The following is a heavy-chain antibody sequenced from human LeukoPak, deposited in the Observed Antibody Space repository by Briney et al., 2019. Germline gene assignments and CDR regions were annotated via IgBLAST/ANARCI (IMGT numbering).Heavy chain of an antibody. D-gene: IGHD2-15*01. CDR1: GGSISSSSYY. V-gene: IGHV4-39*01. CDR3: ASRTCSGGSCYPLLFDS. J-gene: IGHJ4*02. Sequence: SETLSLTCTVSGGSISSSSYYWGWIRQPPGKGLEWIGSIYYSGSTYYNPSLKSRVTISVDTSKNQFSLKLSSVTAADTAVYYCASRTCSGGSCYPLLFDSWGQGTLVTVSS. CDR2: IYYSGST.